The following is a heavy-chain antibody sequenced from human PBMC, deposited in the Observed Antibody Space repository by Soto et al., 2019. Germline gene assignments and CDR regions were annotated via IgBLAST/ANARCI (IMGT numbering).Heavy chain of an antibody. CDR3: ARLRNASGWFVRY. D-gene: IGHD6-19*01. V-gene: IGHV4-39*01. J-gene: IGHJ4*02. Sequence: PSETLSLTCTVSGGSISSSNYYWGWIRQPPGKGLEWIGNTYYSGTTFYNPSLKTRDTISVDTSKNQFSQKLSSVTAADTAVYYCARLRNASGWFVRYWGQGTLVTVSS. CDR1: GGSISSSNYY. CDR2: TYYSGTT.